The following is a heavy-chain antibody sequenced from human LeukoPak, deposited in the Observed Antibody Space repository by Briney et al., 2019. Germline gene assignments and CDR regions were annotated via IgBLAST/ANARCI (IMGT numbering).Heavy chain of an antibody. Sequence: GGSLRLSCVASGFTFRNYGMHWVRQAPGKGLGWVAFIRNDGSSKHYADSVKGRFTISRDNSKNTLYLQMNSVRADDTALYYCAKDQSDYGRGYFDYWGQGTLVTVSS. D-gene: IGHD4-17*01. CDR1: GFTFRNYG. V-gene: IGHV3-30*02. CDR2: IRNDGSSK. J-gene: IGHJ4*02. CDR3: AKDQSDYGRGYFDY.